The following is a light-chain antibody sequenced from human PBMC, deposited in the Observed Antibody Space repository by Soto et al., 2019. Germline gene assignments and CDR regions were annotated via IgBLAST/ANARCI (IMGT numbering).Light chain of an antibody. J-gene: IGKJ5*01. CDR1: QSVSSN. V-gene: IGKV3-15*01. Sequence: EIVMTQSPATLSASAGERATLSCRASQSVSSNLAWYQQKPGQAPRLLIYGASTRATGIPARFSGSGSGTEFTLTISSLQSEDFAVYYCQQYNTWRPLITFGQGTRLEIK. CDR2: GAS. CDR3: QQYNTWRPLIT.